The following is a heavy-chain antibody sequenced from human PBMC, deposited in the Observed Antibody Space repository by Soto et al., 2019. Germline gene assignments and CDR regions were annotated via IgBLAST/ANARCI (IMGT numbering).Heavy chain of an antibody. J-gene: IGHJ6*02. CDR1: GFTVSSNY. Sequence: GGSLRLSCAASGFTVSSNYMSWVRQAPGKGLEWVSVIYSGGSTYYADSVKGRFTISRDNSKNTLYLQMNSLRAEDTAVYYCARVKAPLRFLEWPPGLMDVWGQGTTVTVSS. V-gene: IGHV3-53*01. D-gene: IGHD3-3*01. CDR2: IYSGGST. CDR3: ARVKAPLRFLEWPPGLMDV.